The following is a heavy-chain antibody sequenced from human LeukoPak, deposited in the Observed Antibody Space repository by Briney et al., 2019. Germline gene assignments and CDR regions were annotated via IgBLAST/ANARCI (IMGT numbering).Heavy chain of an antibody. CDR2: IYYSGST. CDR3: ARVDCGGDCNFDY. Sequence: SETLSLTCTVSDGSISSYYWSWIRQPPGKGLEWIGYIYYSGSTNYNPSLKSRVTISVDTSKNQFSLKLSSVTAADTAVYYCARVDCGGDCNFDYWGQGTLVTVSS. J-gene: IGHJ4*02. V-gene: IGHV4-59*01. D-gene: IGHD2-21*02. CDR1: DGSISSYY.